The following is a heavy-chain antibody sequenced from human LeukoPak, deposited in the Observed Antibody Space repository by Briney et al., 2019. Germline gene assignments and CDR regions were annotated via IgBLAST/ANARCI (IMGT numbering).Heavy chain of an antibody. CDR2: INPNSGGT. CDR3: ARAYGSGSSYHPDY. D-gene: IGHD3-10*01. Sequence: ASVKVSCKASGHTFTAYYMHWARQAPGQGLEWMGWINPNSGGTNSSQKFQDRVTLTRDTSISTAYMELGSLRSDDTAIYYCARAYGSGSSYHPDYWGQGTLVTVSS. J-gene: IGHJ4*02. CDR1: GHTFTAYY. V-gene: IGHV1-2*02.